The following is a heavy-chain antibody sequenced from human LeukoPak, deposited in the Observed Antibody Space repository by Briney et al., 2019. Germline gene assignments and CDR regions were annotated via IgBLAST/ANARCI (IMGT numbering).Heavy chain of an antibody. J-gene: IGHJ4*02. V-gene: IGHV3-30-3*01. CDR2: ISYDGNNK. D-gene: IGHD3-16*01. CDR1: GFTFSSYT. Sequence: GGSLRLSCAASGFTFSSYTMHWVRQAPGKGLEWVALISYDGNNKYYADSVKGRFTISRDNSKNTLYLQMNSLRAEDTAVYYCARDMGTTSVFGETVDYWGQGTLVTVSS. CDR3: ARDMGTTSVFGETVDY.